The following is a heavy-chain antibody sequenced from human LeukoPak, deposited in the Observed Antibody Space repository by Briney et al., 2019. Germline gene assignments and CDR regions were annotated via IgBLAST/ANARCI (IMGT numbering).Heavy chain of an antibody. J-gene: IGHJ5*02. D-gene: IGHD2-2*01. Sequence: SETLSLTCTVYGDSIRSSYYWGWIRQPPGKGLEWIGSIYYSGSTYYNPSLKSRVTISVDTSKNQFSLKLSSVTAADTAVYYCAGQLLSWFDPWGQGTLVTVSS. V-gene: IGHV4-39*01. CDR2: IYYSGST. CDR3: AGQLLSWFDP. CDR1: GDSIRSSYY.